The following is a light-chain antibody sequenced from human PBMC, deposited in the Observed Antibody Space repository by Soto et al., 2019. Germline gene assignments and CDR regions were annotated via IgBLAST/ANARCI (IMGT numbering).Light chain of an antibody. CDR1: QSISSW. Sequence: DIQMTQSPSTLSASVGDRVTITCRASQSISSWLAWYQQKPGKAPKLLIYRASSLESGVPSRFSGSGSGTEFTLTISSLQPDDFATYYCQQYNNYPYTFGRGTKLEIK. CDR3: QQYNNYPYT. J-gene: IGKJ2*01. V-gene: IGKV1-5*03. CDR2: RAS.